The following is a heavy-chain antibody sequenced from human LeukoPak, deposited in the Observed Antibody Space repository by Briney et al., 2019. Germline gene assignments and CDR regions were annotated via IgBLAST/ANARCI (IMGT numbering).Heavy chain of an antibody. Sequence: SETLSLTCTVSGGSISSSSYYWGWIRQPPGKWLEWIGSIYYSGSTCYTPSLKSQVIISVDPSNNQFSLKLSSVTAADTAVYYCARHSRSGYSGYENAFDIWGQGTMVTVSS. J-gene: IGHJ3*02. CDR1: GGSISSSSYY. D-gene: IGHD5-12*01. CDR2: IYYSGST. V-gene: IGHV4-39*01. CDR3: ARHSRSGYSGYENAFDI.